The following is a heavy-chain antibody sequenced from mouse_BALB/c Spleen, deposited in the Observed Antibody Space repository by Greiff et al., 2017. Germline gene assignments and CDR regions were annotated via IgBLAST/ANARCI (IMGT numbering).Heavy chain of an antibody. CDR3: ARDGHLVDAMDY. J-gene: IGHJ4*01. D-gene: IGHD1-2*01. CDR2: INPSTGYT. CDR1: GYTFTSYW. V-gene: IGHV1-7*01. Sequence: VQLQQSGAELAKPGASVKMSCKASGYTFTSYWMHWVKQRPGQGLEWIGYINPSTGYTEYNQKFKDKATLTADKSSSTAYMQLSSLTSEDSAVYYCARDGHLVDAMDYWGQGTSVTVSS.